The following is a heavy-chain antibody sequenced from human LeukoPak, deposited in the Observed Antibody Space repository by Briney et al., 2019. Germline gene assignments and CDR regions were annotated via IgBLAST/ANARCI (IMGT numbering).Heavy chain of an antibody. CDR1: GFTVSSNY. CDR3: ARGYSYGLGSF. D-gene: IGHD5-18*01. Sequence: PGGSLRLSCAASGFTVSSNYMSWVRQAPGKGLEWVSVIYSGGSTYYADSVKGRFTISRDNSKNTLNLQMNSLRAEDTAVYYCARGYSYGLGSFWGQGTLVTVSS. J-gene: IGHJ4*02. V-gene: IGHV3-53*01. CDR2: IYSGGST.